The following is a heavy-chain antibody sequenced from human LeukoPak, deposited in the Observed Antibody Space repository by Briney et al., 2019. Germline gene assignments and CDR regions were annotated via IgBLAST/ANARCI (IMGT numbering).Heavy chain of an antibody. CDR1: GYTFTGYY. J-gene: IGHJ4*02. CDR2: INPNSGGT. D-gene: IGHD3-3*01. Sequence: KPGASVKVSCKASGYTFTGYYMHWVRQAPGQGLEWMGWINPNSGGTNYARKFQGRVTMTRDTSISTAYMELSRLRSDDTAVYYCATRQIRFLEGWAFDYWGQGTLVTVSS. V-gene: IGHV1-2*02. CDR3: ATRQIRFLEGWAFDY.